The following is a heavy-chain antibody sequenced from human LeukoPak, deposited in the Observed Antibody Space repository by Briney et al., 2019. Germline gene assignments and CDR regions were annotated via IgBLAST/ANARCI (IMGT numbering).Heavy chain of an antibody. D-gene: IGHD1-26*01. CDR3: ARSVGATRGGFDY. J-gene: IGHJ4*02. V-gene: IGHV1-46*01. Sequence: ASVKVSCKASGYTFTSYYMHWVRQAPGQGLEWMGIINPSGGSTSYAQKFQGRVTMTKDMSTSTVYMELSSLRSEDTAVYYCARSVGATRGGFDYWGQGTLVTVSS. CDR1: GYTFTSYY. CDR2: INPSGGST.